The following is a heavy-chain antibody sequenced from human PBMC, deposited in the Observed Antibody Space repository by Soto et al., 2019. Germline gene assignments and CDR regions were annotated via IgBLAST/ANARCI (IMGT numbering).Heavy chain of an antibody. CDR1: GGSISRGDYY. CDR2: IYSSGGI. V-gene: IGHV4-30-4*01. D-gene: IGHD3-10*01. Sequence: SETLSLTCTVSGGSISRGDYYWTWIRQPPGKGLEWIGYIYSSGGIYYNPSLKSRVTISVDTSKNQFSLELSSVTAADTALYYCVSYGSGTYYSGYSFVFWSQGSLVTVSS. J-gene: IGHJ4*02. CDR3: VSYGSGTYYSGYSFVF.